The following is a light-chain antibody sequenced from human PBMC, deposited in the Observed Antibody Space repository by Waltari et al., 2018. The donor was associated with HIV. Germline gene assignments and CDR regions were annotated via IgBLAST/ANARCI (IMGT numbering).Light chain of an antibody. CDR1: SSDVGGYNY. J-gene: IGLJ3*02. Sequence: QSALTQPPSASGSPGQSVTISCTGTSSDVGGYNYVSWYQQHPGKAPKLIIYEVTKRPSGVPDRFSGSKSGNTASLTVSGLQAEDEAIYHYNSYAGNKDLGVFGGGTKLTVL. CDR3: NSYAGNKDLGV. V-gene: IGLV2-8*01. CDR2: EVT.